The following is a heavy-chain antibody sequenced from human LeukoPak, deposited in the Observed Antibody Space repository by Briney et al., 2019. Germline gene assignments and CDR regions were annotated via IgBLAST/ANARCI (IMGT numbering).Heavy chain of an antibody. J-gene: IGHJ4*02. CDR1: GYTFTSYG. CDR2: ISAYNGNT. V-gene: IGHV1-18*01. D-gene: IGHD6-19*01. Sequence: GASVKVSCKASGYTFTSYGISWVRQAPGQGLEWMGWISAYNGNTDYAQKLQGRVTMTTDTSTSTAYMELRSLRSDDTAVYYCARAGYSSGWYVGGKNYFDYWGQGTLVTVSS. CDR3: ARAGYSSGWYVGGKNYFDY.